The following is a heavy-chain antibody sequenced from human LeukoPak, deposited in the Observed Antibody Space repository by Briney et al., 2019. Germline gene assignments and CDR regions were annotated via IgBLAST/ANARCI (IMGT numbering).Heavy chain of an antibody. V-gene: IGHV3-11*01. J-gene: IGHJ5*02. CDR3: ATLQWSSGDYYSLRHGEKYNWFDP. CDR2: ISSSGSTI. D-gene: IGHD3-22*01. CDR1: GFTFSDYH. Sequence: GGSLTLSCAASGFTFSDYHMSWIRQAPGQGLEWVSYISSSGSTIYYADSVKDRFTISRDNAKNSLYLQMNSLRAEDTAVYYCATLQWSSGDYYSLRHGEKYNWFDPWGQGTLVTVSS.